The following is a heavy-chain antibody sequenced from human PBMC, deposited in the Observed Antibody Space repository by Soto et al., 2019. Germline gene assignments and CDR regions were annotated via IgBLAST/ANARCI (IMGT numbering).Heavy chain of an antibody. CDR1: GYTFTSYG. Sequence: VASVKVSCKASGYTFTSYGISWVRQAPGQGLEWMGWISAYNGNTNYAQKLQGRVTMTTDTSTSTAYMELRSLRSDDTAVYYCARGGEYDFWSGYYLGFDPWGQGTLVTVSS. CDR3: ARGGEYDFWSGYYLGFDP. J-gene: IGHJ5*02. D-gene: IGHD3-3*01. CDR2: ISAYNGNT. V-gene: IGHV1-18*01.